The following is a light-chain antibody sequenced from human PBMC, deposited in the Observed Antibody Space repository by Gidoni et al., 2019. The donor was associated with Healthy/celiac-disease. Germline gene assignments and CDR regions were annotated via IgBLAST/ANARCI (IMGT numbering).Light chain of an antibody. V-gene: IGKV3D-15*01. CDR3: QQYNNWPPRFT. J-gene: IGKJ3*01. Sequence: EIVMPQSPATLSVSHGERATLSCRASQSVSSNLAWYQQKPGQAPRLLIYGASTRATGIPARFSGSGSGTEFTLTISSLQSEDFAVYYCQQYNNWPPRFTFGPGTKVDIK. CDR2: GAS. CDR1: QSVSSN.